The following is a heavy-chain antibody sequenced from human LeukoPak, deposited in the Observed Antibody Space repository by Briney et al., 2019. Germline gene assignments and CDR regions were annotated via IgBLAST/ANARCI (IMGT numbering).Heavy chain of an antibody. CDR1: GYTLTELS. D-gene: IGHD1-1*01. CDR2: FDPEDGET. Sequence: ASVKVSCKAPGYTLTELSMHWVRQAPGKGLEWMGGFDPEDGETIYAQKFQGRVTMTEDTSTDTAYMELSSLRYEDTAVYYCAGWGRRWYRGDYFDYWGEGTLVTVSS. V-gene: IGHV1-24*01. CDR3: AGWGRRWYRGDYFDY. J-gene: IGHJ4*02.